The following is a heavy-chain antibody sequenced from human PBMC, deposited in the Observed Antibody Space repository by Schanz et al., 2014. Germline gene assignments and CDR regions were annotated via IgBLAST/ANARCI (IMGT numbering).Heavy chain of an antibody. CDR2: TSHDGSFT. J-gene: IGHJ5*01. CDR1: GFTFNNYG. CDR3: ARDRDAGGYDS. Sequence: EVQLVESGGDLVQPGGSLRLSCVGSGFTFNNYGMNWIRQAPGKGLVWVSRTSHDGSFTTFADSVKGRFTISRDNAKNSVYLQMHSLRAEDTALYYCARDRDAGGYDSWGQGTLVTVSS. D-gene: IGHD2-8*02. V-gene: IGHV3-74*01.